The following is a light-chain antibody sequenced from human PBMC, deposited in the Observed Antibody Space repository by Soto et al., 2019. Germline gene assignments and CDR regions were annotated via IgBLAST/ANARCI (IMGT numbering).Light chain of an antibody. V-gene: IGKV2-28*01. CDR2: LGS. Sequence: DIVMTQSPLSLPVTPGEPASISCRSSQSLLHSNGYNYLDWYLQKPGQSPQLLIYLGSNRASGVPDRFNGSGSGTDFTLKNSRVEAEDVGVYYCMQALQTPLTFGGGTKEEIK. CDR3: MQALQTPLT. J-gene: IGKJ4*01. CDR1: QSLLHSNGYNY.